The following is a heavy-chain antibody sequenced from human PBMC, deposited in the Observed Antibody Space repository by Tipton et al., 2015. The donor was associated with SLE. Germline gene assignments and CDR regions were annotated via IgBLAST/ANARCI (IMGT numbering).Heavy chain of an antibody. D-gene: IGHD5-18*01. J-gene: IGHJ4*02. CDR2: VHYSGTT. Sequence: TLSLTCAVYGGSFSDYYWGWVRQPPGKGLEWVGGVHYSGTTNDNPSLKSRVTLSVDTSKNQFSLRLNSVTAADTAVYYCAGTLDTTMGPFDCWGQGTLVTVSS. CDR3: AGTLDTTMGPFDC. V-gene: IGHV4-34*01. CDR1: GGSFSDYY.